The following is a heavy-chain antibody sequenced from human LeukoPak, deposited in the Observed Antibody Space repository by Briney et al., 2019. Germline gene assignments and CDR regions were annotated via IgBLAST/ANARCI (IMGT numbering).Heavy chain of an antibody. CDR1: GGSISSGDYY. CDR3: ARDRIVVVVAASILYGFDP. Sequence: SQTLSLTCTVSGGSISSGDYYLSWIRQPPGKGLEWIGYIYYSGSTYYNPSLKSRVTISVDTSKNQFSLKLSSVTAADTAVYYCARDRIVVVVAASILYGFDPWGQGTLVTVSS. V-gene: IGHV4-30-4*08. D-gene: IGHD2-15*01. J-gene: IGHJ5*02. CDR2: IYYSGST.